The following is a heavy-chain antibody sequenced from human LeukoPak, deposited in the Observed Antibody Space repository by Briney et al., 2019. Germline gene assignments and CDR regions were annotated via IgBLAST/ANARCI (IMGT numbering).Heavy chain of an antibody. CDR3: AEDAQNTAVVFDI. Sequence: GASVKVSCKASGFTFTSSALQWVRQARGQRLEWIGWIVVGSGNTNYAQKFQERVTITRDMSTSTAYMELSSLRSEDTAVYYCAEDAQNTAVVFDIWGKGTRVTFFS. D-gene: IGHD1/OR15-1a*01. V-gene: IGHV1-58*01. J-gene: IGHJ3*02. CDR2: IVVGSGNT. CDR1: GFTFTSSA.